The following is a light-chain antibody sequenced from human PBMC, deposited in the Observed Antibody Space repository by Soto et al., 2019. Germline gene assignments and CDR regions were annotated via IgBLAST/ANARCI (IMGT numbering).Light chain of an antibody. Sequence: DIQMTQSPSTLSGSVGDRVTITCRARQTISSWLAWYQQKPGKAPKLLIYKASTLKSGVPSRFSGSGSGTEFTLTISSRQPDDCATYYCQHYNSYSEAFGQGTKVELK. V-gene: IGKV1-5*03. J-gene: IGKJ1*01. CDR2: KAS. CDR3: QHYNSYSEA. CDR1: QTISSW.